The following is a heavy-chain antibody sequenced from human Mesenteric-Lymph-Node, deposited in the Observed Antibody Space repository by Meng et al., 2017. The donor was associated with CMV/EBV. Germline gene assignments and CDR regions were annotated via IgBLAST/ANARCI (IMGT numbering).Heavy chain of an antibody. Sequence: ASVKVSCKASGYTFTSYDINWVRQAPGQGLEWMGWMNPNSGNTGYAQKFQGRVTMTRNTSISTAYMELSSLRSEDTAVYYCARVSRLRFLEWLLPEHDAFDIWGQGTMVTVSS. CDR3: ARVSRLRFLEWLLPEHDAFDI. CDR1: GYTFTSYD. CDR2: MNPNSGNT. V-gene: IGHV1-8*01. J-gene: IGHJ3*02. D-gene: IGHD3-3*01.